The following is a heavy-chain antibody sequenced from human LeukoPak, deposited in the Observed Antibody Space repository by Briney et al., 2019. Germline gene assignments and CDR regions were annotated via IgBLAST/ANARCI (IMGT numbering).Heavy chain of an antibody. Sequence: ASVKVSCKASGYTFTSYGISWVRQAPGQGLEWMGWINPNSGGTAYAQKFQGRVTMTRDTSISTAYMELSRLRSDDTAVYYCARSGFGELLSLDYWGQGTLVTVSS. J-gene: IGHJ4*02. CDR2: INPNSGGT. CDR1: GYTFTSYG. CDR3: ARSGFGELLSLDY. D-gene: IGHD3-10*01. V-gene: IGHV1-2*02.